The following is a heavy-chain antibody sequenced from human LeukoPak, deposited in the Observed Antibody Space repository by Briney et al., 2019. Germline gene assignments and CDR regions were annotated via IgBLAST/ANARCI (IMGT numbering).Heavy chain of an antibody. V-gene: IGHV3-23*01. CDR2: ISDSGGDT. CDR1: GFTFSNYA. CDR3: AKSPLGSFGEFDY. Sequence: GGSLSLSCAASGFTFSNYAMSWVGQAPGKGLDGVSAISDSGGDTYYAASVKGRFTISRDNSKNTLYLQMNSLRAEDTAVYYCAKSPLGSFGEFDYWGQGTLVTVSS. J-gene: IGHJ4*02. D-gene: IGHD3-10*01.